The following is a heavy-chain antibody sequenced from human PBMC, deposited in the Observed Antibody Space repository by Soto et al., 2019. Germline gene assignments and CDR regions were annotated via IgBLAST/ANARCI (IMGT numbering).Heavy chain of an antibody. J-gene: IGHJ4*02. Sequence: EVQLVESGGGLVQPGGSLRLSCAASGFTFNTYWMQWVRQAPGKGLVWVSRIKSAGSYTNYADSVKGRFTISRDNAKNTLFLQMNSLGADDTAVYYCATGGSGYFTYWGQGTLVTVSS. D-gene: IGHD3-22*01. CDR1: GFTFNTYW. V-gene: IGHV3-74*01. CDR3: ATGGSGYFTY. CDR2: IKSAGSYT.